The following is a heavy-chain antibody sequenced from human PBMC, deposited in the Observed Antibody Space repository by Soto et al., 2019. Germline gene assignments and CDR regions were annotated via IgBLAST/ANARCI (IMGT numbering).Heavy chain of an antibody. V-gene: IGHV1-69*02. CDR3: ANGGERRSLYY. Sequence: QVQLVQSGAEVKKPGSSVKVSCKASGGTFSSYTISWVRQAPGQGLEWMGRIIPILGIANYAQKFQGRVTITADKSTSTAYMELSSLRSEDTAVYYCANGGERRSLYYWGPGTLVTVSS. D-gene: IGHD3-16*01. J-gene: IGHJ4*02. CDR1: GGTFSSYT. CDR2: IIPILGIA.